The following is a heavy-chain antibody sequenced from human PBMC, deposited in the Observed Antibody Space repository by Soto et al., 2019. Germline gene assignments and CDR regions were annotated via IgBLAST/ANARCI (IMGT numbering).Heavy chain of an antibody. J-gene: IGHJ3*02. D-gene: IGHD5-12*01. Sequence: GESLKISCKGSGYSFTSYWIGWVRQMPGKGLEWMGIIYPGDSDTRYSPSFQGQVTISADKSISTAYLQWSSLKASDTAMYYCARHFPNIVATIAAFDIWGQGTMVTVSS. CDR3: ARHFPNIVATIAAFDI. V-gene: IGHV5-51*01. CDR1: GYSFTSYW. CDR2: IYPGDSDT.